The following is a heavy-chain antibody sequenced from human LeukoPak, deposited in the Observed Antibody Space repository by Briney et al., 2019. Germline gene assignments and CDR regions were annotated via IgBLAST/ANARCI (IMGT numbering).Heavy chain of an antibody. CDR1: GFTFSNSA. V-gene: IGHV3-23*01. CDR3: AKGGGSIFFDY. Sequence: GSLRLSCVASGFTFSNSAMSWVRQAPGKGLEWVSAISGSGGATYYADSVKGRFTISRDNSKNTLYLQMNSLRAEDTAVYYCAKGGGSIFFDYWGQGTLVTVSS. J-gene: IGHJ4*02. CDR2: ISGSGGAT. D-gene: IGHD1-26*01.